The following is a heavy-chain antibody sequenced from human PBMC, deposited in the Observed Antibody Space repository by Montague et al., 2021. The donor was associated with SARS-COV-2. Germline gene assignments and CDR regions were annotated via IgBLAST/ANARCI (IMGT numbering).Heavy chain of an antibody. CDR2: LFYSVNT. V-gene: IGHV4-39*01. CDR3: ARTNYDFWRGRQRGGAFDI. Sequence: SETLSLTCTVSGGSISSSDYYWGWIRQPPGKGLEWIGGLFYSVNTYYNPSLKSRVTISVDTSKNQFSLKLSSVTAADTAVYYCARTNYDFWRGRQRGGAFDIWGQGTMVTVSS. CDR1: GGSISSSDYY. D-gene: IGHD3-3*01. J-gene: IGHJ3*02.